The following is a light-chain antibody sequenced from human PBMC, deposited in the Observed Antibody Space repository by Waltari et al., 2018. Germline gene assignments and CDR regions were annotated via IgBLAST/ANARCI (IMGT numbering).Light chain of an antibody. CDR3: QQSNSSPHT. J-gene: IGKJ4*01. Sequence: DIQMTQSPSSLSASVGDRITITCRASQSIASNLNWYQQKPGRAPKLLIFLASNLQSGGPSRFSGSGSGTDFTLTINNLQPEDFALYSCQQSNSSPHTFGGGTKVESK. CDR1: QSIASN. V-gene: IGKV1-39*01. CDR2: LAS.